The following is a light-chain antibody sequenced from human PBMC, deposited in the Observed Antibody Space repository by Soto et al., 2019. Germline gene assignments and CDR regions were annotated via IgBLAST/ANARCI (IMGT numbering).Light chain of an antibody. CDR1: SSDVGGYDY. CDR3: RSYSIRTAYL. J-gene: IGLJ1*01. V-gene: IGLV2-14*01. Sequence: QSALTQPASVSGSPGQSITISCTGTSSDVGGYDYVSWYQLHPGKAPKLLVFEVSNRPSVVSYRFSGSTSGNTASLTISGLQAEDEADYFGRSYSIRTAYLFGTGTKLTVL. CDR2: EVS.